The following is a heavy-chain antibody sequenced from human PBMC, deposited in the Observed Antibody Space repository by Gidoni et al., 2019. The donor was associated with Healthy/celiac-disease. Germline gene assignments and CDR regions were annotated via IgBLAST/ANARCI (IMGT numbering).Heavy chain of an antibody. Sequence: QVQLQEPGPGLVKPSGTLSLTCAVSGGSISSRNWWSWVRQPPGKGLQWIGEIYHSGSTNYNPSRKSRVTISVDKSKNQFSLKLSSVAAADTAVYYCARAIGYSSSHLDYWGQGTLVTVSS. J-gene: IGHJ4*02. V-gene: IGHV4-4*02. CDR3: ARAIGYSSSHLDY. CDR2: IYHSGST. D-gene: IGHD6-13*01. CDR1: GGSISSRNW.